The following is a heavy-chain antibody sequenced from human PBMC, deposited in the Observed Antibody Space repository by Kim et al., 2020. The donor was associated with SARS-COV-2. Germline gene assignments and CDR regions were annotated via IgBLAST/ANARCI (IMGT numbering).Heavy chain of an antibody. V-gene: IGHV3-53*01. CDR2: IYSGGST. CDR1: GFTVSSNY. Sequence: GGSLRLSCAASGFTVSSNYMSWVRQAPGKGLEWVSVIYSGGSTYYADSVKGRFTISRDNSKNTLYLQMNSLRAEDTAVYYCARDLGTVTMVRGVMEDYYDRGMDVWGQGTTVTVSS. CDR3: ARDLGTVTMVRGVMEDYYDRGMDV. D-gene: IGHD3-10*01. J-gene: IGHJ6*02.